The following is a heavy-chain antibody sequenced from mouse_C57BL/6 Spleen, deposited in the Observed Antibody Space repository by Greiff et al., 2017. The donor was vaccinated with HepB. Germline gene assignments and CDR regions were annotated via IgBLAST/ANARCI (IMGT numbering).Heavy chain of an antibody. V-gene: IGHV1-55*01. D-gene: IGHD1-1*01. J-gene: IGHJ1*03. Sequence: QVQLQQPGAELVKPGASVKMSCKASGYTFTSYWITWVKQRPGQGLEWIGDIYPGSGSTNYNEKFKSKATLTVDKSSSTAYMQLSSLTSEDSAVYYCARDGKRYFDVWGTGTTVTVAS. CDR2: IYPGSGST. CDR1: GYTFTSYW. CDR3: ARDGKRYFDV.